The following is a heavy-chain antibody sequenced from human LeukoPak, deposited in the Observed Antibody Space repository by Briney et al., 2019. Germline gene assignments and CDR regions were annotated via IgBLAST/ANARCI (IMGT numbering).Heavy chain of an antibody. J-gene: IGHJ6*03. Sequence: PSETLSLTCTVSNGSINAHYWSWVRQTAGKGLEWIGRIYVSGNSNYNPSLKSRVTMSVEESKKQISLKLRSVTAADTAVYYCARVGGLSAYYYYMDVWGKGTTVTVS. D-gene: IGHD3/OR15-3a*01. V-gene: IGHV4-4*07. CDR2: IYVSGNS. CDR1: NGSINAHY. CDR3: ARVGGLSAYYYYMDV.